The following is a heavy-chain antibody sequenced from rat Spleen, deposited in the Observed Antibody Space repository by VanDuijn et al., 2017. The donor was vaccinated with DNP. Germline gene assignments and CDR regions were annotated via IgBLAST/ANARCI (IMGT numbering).Heavy chain of an antibody. CDR3: AADYGYNFPDY. CDR1: GFTFSDAW. Sequence: EVQLVETGGSLVQPGKSLKLTCATSGFTFSDAWMHWVRQSPEKQLEWVASTSPSGGSTYYRDSVKGRFTISRDNAKSTLYLQMDSLRSEDTATYYCAADYGYNFPDYWGQGVMVTVSS. J-gene: IGHJ2*01. CDR2: TSPSGGST. D-gene: IGHD1-9*01. V-gene: IGHV5-19*01.